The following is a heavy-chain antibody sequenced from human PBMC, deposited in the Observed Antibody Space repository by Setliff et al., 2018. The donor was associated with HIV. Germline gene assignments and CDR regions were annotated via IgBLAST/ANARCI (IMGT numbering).Heavy chain of an antibody. CDR3: ARGLRQNRSNPDVFDV. D-gene: IGHD2-2*01. CDR2: MNPNSGNT. CDR1: GYTFTTYD. V-gene: IGHV1-8*02. J-gene: IGHJ3*01. Sequence: GASVKVSCKASGYTFTTYDINWVRQATGQGLEWMGWMNPNSGNTGYAERFQGRVTMTRDTSISTVYMELTSLRSEDMAVYYCARGLRQNRSNPDVFDVWGQGTVVTVSS.